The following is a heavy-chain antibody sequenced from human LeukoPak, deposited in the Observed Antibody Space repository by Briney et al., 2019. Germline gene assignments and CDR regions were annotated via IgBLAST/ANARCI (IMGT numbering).Heavy chain of an antibody. Sequence: GGSLRLSCAASGLAVSRNYMTWVRQAPGKGLEWVSTIYSSGTTYYADSVKGRFAISRDSSKNTLYLQMNSLRADDTAVYYCARGYCGGDCPRDDDAFDIWGQGTTVTVSS. V-gene: IGHV3-66*01. D-gene: IGHD2-21*02. CDR2: IYSSGTT. CDR3: ARGYCGGDCPRDDDAFDI. J-gene: IGHJ3*02. CDR1: GLAVSRNY.